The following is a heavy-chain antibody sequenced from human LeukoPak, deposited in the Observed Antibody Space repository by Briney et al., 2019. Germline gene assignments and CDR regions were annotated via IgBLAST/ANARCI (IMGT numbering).Heavy chain of an antibody. J-gene: IGHJ4*02. Sequence: GGSLRLSCAASGFTFDDYAMHWVRQAPGKGLEWVSGISWNSGSIGYADSVKGRFTISRDNAKNSLYLQMNSLRAEDTAVYYCARAHNWKYGSFDFWGQGTLVTVSS. D-gene: IGHD1-7*01. V-gene: IGHV3-9*01. CDR1: GFTFDDYA. CDR2: ISWNSGSI. CDR3: ARAHNWKYGSFDF.